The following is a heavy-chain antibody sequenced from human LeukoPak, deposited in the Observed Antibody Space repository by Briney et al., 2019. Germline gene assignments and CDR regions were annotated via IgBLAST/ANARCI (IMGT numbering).Heavy chain of an antibody. D-gene: IGHD3-22*01. CDR2: IYGVGST. V-gene: IGHV3-66*02. Sequence: GGSLRLSCAASGFTFSDYYMSWIRQAPGMGLQWVSVIYGVGSTYYADSVEGRFTFSRDNSKSTLYLQMNSLRAEDTAVYYCAKLDYYDSSGYYYRDDASDIWGQGTMVTVSS. CDR3: AKLDYYDSSGYYYRDDASDI. J-gene: IGHJ3*02. CDR1: GFTFSDYY.